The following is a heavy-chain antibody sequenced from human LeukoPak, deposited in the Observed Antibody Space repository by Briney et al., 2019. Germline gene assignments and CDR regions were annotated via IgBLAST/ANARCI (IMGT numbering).Heavy chain of an antibody. CDR2: ISSDGNDK. CDR3: TTKVIRGNSGDDYDD. D-gene: IGHD5-12*01. CDR1: GVTFRSYG. V-gene: IGHV3-30*03. Sequence: GGSLRLSCAASGVTFRSYGMHWVRQAPGKGLEWVALISSDGNDKLYGDSVRGRFTISRDDSKSTMYLQMNSLRAEDTAVYYCTTKVIRGNSGDDYDDWGQGTLVTVSS. J-gene: IGHJ4*02.